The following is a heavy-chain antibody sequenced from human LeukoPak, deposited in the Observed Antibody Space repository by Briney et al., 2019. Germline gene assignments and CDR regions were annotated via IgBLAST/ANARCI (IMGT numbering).Heavy chain of an antibody. CDR2: IYYSGST. V-gene: IGHV4-59*01. CDR1: GGSISSYY. CDR3: ARTDFWSDWYYFDY. J-gene: IGHJ4*02. D-gene: IGHD3-3*01. Sequence: PSETLSLTCTVSGGSISSYYWSWIRQPPGKGLEWIGYIYYSGSTNYNPSLKSRVTISVDTSKNQFSLKLSSVTAADTAVYYCARTDFWSDWYYFDYWGQGTLVTVSS.